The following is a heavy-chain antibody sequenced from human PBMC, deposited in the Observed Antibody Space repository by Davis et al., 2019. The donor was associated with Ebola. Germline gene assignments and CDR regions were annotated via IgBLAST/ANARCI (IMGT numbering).Heavy chain of an antibody. J-gene: IGHJ4*02. Sequence: SETLSLTCTVSGGSISSGGYYWSWIRQHPGKGLEWIGYIYYSGSTNYNPSLKSRVTISVDTPKNQFSLKLSSVTAADTAVYYCAGKHDYGDPLDYWGQGTLVTVSS. V-gene: IGHV4-61*08. CDR1: GGSISSGGYY. CDR2: IYYSGST. CDR3: AGKHDYGDPLDY. D-gene: IGHD4-17*01.